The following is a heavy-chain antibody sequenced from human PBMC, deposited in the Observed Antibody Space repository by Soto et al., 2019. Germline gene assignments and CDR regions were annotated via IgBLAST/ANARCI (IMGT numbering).Heavy chain of an antibody. CDR3: AKGSDGGGFDS. CDR2: ISYDGVNK. D-gene: IGHD2-15*01. V-gene: IGHV3-30*18. J-gene: IGHJ4*02. Sequence: QVQLVESGGGVVQPGRSLRVSCAASGFSFSSSGMHWVRQAPGKGLEWVAVISYDGVNKYYGDCVKGRFTISRDNSKNTLLIKMSRLRPHYTAIEDCAKGSDGGGFDSWGQGTLLTVSA. CDR1: GFSFSSSG.